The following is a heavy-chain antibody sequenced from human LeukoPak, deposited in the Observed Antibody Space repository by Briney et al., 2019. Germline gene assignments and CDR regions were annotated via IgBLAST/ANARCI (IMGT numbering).Heavy chain of an antibody. D-gene: IGHD3-22*01. Sequence: PGGSLRLSCAASGFTFSSYSMNWVRQAPGKGLEWVSSISSSSSYIYYADSVKGRFTISRDNAKNSLYLQMNSLRAEDTAVYYCARDRYYYDSSARYFDYWGQGTLVTVSS. J-gene: IGHJ4*02. CDR2: ISSSSSYI. CDR3: ARDRYYYDSSARYFDY. V-gene: IGHV3-21*01. CDR1: GFTFSSYS.